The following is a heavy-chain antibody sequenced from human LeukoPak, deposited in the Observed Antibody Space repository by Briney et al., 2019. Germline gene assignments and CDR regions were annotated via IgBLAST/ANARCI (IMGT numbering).Heavy chain of an antibody. CDR2: IDSDGSKT. J-gene: IGHJ4*02. Sequence: GGSLRLSCVASGFTFSSHLMHWVRQVPGKGLVWVSRIDSDGSKTDYADSVKGRFTISRHNSNNTLYLQMNSLRDEDTAVYYCARETKYGGYSYGFLDYWGQGTPVTVSS. CDR3: ARETKYGGYSYGFLDY. V-gene: IGHV3-74*01. D-gene: IGHD5-18*01. CDR1: GFTFSSHL.